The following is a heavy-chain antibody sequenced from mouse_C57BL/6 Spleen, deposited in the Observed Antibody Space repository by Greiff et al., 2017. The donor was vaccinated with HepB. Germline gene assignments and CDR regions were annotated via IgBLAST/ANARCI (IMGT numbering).Heavy chain of an antibody. J-gene: IGHJ4*01. D-gene: IGHD1-1*01. CDR3: AREGTTGDAMDY. CDR1: GFTFSDYG. Sequence: EVQVVESGGGLVKPGGSLKLSCAASGFTFSDYGMHWVRQAPEKGLEWVAYISSGSSTIYYADTVKGRFTISRDNAKNTLFLQMTSLRSEDTAMYYCAREGTTGDAMDYWGQGTSVTVSS. V-gene: IGHV5-17*01. CDR2: ISSGSSTI.